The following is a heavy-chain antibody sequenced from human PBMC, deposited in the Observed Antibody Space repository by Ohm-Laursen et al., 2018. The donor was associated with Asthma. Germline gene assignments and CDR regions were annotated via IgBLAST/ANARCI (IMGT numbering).Heavy chain of an antibody. CDR3: AKGLYYYGSGSFDY. D-gene: IGHD3-10*01. CDR2: ISDNGGNT. Sequence: SLRLSCAASGFTFSSYAMSWVRQAPGEGLEWVSAISDNGGNTYYADSVKGRFTISRDNSKNTLYLQMNSLRAEDTAVYYCAKGLYYYGSGSFDYWGQGTLVTVSS. V-gene: IGHV3-23*01. CDR1: GFTFSSYA. J-gene: IGHJ4*02.